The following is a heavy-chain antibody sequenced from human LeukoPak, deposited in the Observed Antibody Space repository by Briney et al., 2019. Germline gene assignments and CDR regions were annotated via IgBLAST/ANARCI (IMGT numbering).Heavy chain of an antibody. V-gene: IGHV3-7*01. D-gene: IGHD3-3*01. CDR1: GFTFSSYW. CDR2: IKQDGSEK. J-gene: IGHJ4*02. CDR3: ARDYDFWSGYFDY. Sequence: GGSLRLSCAASGFTFSSYWMSWVRQAPGKGLEWVANIKQDGSEKYYVDSVKGRFTISRDNAKNSLYLQMNSLRAEDTAVYYCARDYDFWSGYFDYWGQGTLVTVFS.